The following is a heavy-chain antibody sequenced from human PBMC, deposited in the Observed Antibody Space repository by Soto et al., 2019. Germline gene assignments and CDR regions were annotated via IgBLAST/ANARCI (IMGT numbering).Heavy chain of an antibody. CDR1: GFTFSSYG. Sequence: QVQLVESGGGVVQPGRSLRLSCAASGFTFSSYGMNWVRQAPGKGLEWVAVIYYDGSNKYYADSVKGRFTISRDNSKNTLYLQMNSLRAEDTAVYYCAKDPSNYDFWSGYWQYGMDVWGQGTTVTVSS. D-gene: IGHD3-3*01. J-gene: IGHJ6*02. V-gene: IGHV3-30*18. CDR2: IYYDGSNK. CDR3: AKDPSNYDFWSGYWQYGMDV.